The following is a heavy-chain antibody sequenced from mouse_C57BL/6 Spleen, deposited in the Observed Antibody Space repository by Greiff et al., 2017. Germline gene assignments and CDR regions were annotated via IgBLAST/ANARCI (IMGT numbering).Heavy chain of an antibody. D-gene: IGHD1-1*01. CDR3: ARGVLPLFDY. V-gene: IGHV1-69*01. J-gene: IGHJ2*01. Sequence: QVQLQQPGAELVMPGASVKLSCKASGYTFTSYWVHWVKQRPGQGLEWIGEIDPSDSYTNYNQKFKGKSTLTVDKSSSTAYMQLSSLTSEDSAVYYCARGVLPLFDYWGQGTTLTVSS. CDR1: GYTFTSYW. CDR2: IDPSDSYT.